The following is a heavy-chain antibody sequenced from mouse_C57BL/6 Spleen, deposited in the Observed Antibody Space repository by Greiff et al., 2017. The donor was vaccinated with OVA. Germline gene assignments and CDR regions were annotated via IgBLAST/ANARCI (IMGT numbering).Heavy chain of an antibody. Sequence: VQLQQPGAELVKPGASVKMSCKASGYTFTSYWITWVKQRPGQGLEWIGDIYPGSGSTNYNEKFKSKATLTVDTSSSTAYMQLSSLTSEDSAVKYCARREITTVVAKAMDYWGQGTSVTVSS. V-gene: IGHV1-55*01. J-gene: IGHJ4*01. CDR2: IYPGSGST. D-gene: IGHD1-1*01. CDR1: GYTFTSYW. CDR3: ARREITTVVAKAMDY.